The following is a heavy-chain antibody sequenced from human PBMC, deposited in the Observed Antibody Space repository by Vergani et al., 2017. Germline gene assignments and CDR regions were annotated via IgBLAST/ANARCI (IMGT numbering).Heavy chain of an antibody. Sequence: QVQLVESGGGVVQPGGSLRLSCAASGFTFRSYGIHWVRQAPGKGLEWVAFIQYDAGNKYYADSVKGRFTISRDNSKNTLYLQMNSLRAEDTAVYYCVRDVRVSRTWGQGTLVAVSS. J-gene: IGHJ3*01. CDR2: IQYDAGNK. CDR3: VRDVRVSRT. CDR1: GFTFRSYG. V-gene: IGHV3-30*02.